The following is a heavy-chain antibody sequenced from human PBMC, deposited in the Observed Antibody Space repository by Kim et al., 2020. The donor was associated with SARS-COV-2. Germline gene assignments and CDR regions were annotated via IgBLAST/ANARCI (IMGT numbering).Heavy chain of an antibody. Sequence: SETLSLSCAVSGGSISSSNWWSWVRQPPGKGLEWIGEIYHSGSTNYNPYLKSRVTISVDKSKNQFSLKLSSVTAADTAVYYCASLMGFYDYIWGSYPEYYFDYWGQGTLVTVSS. D-gene: IGHD3-16*02. J-gene: IGHJ4*02. CDR1: GGSISSSNW. CDR3: ASLMGFYDYIWGSYPEYYFDY. CDR2: IYHSGST. V-gene: IGHV4-4*02.